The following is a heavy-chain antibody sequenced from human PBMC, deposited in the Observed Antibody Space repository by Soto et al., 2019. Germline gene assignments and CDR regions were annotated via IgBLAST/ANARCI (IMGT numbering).Heavy chain of an antibody. V-gene: IGHV4-39*01. CDR1: GGSISSSRYY. CDR3: ARWGRSEPGIAPPADDAFAI. CDR2: IYYSGST. Sequence: QLQLPESGPGLVKPSETLSLTCTVSGGSISSSRYYWGWIRQPPGKGLEWSGSIYYSGSTYYNRSLKRRVTISVDTSKNQFSLKLSSVTAADTAVYYCARWGRSEPGIAPPADDAFAISGQGTMNTDSS. D-gene: IGHD6-13*01. J-gene: IGHJ3*02.